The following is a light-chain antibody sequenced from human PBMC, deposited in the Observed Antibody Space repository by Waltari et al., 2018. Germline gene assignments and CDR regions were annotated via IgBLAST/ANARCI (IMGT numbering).Light chain of an antibody. CDR3: QQYDGIVVT. Sequence: EIVLTQSPGTLSFSPGDRATLSWRASQTVSTIALSWYQQKPGQAPRVLIYSTYNRATGIPDRFSGSGSGTDFTLTINRLAPEDFAMYYCQQYDGIVVTFGGGTKVEI. CDR1: QTVSTIA. CDR2: STY. V-gene: IGKV3-20*01. J-gene: IGKJ4*01.